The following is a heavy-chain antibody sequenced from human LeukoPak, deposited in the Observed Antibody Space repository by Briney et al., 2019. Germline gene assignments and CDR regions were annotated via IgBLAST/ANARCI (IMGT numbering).Heavy chain of an antibody. Sequence: GRSLRLSCAASGFTFSSYAMHWVRQAPGKGLEWVAVISYDGSNKYYADSVKGRFTISRDNSKNTLYLKMNSLRAEDTAVYYCAKDPSPLYCSSTSCSPYGMDVWGKGTTVTVSS. CDR3: AKDPSPLYCSSTSCSPYGMDV. CDR2: ISYDGSNK. J-gene: IGHJ6*04. CDR1: GFTFSSYA. V-gene: IGHV3-30*18. D-gene: IGHD2-2*01.